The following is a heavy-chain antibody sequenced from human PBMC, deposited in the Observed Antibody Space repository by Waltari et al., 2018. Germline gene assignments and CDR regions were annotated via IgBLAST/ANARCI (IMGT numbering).Heavy chain of an antibody. CDR3: ATYIGASVGTAAFDV. J-gene: IGHJ3*01. V-gene: IGHV4-39*01. D-gene: IGHD2-21*01. CDR1: GVSITSNRHY. Sequence: QLQLQESGPRLVRPSETLSLICRVSGVSITSNRHYWAWIRQSPWQGLEWIGTVSYSETSCLCPSLKTRVSVARDTSKNQVYLRLGSVTAADMAVYYCATYIGASVGTAAFDVWGQGTMVTVSS. CDR2: VSYSETS.